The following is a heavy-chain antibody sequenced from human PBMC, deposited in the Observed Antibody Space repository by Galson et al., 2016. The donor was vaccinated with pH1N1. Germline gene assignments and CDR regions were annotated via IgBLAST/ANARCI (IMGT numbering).Heavy chain of an antibody. D-gene: IGHD4-17*01. CDR3: ARAGYGDYSNYFDY. V-gene: IGHV1-18*01. Sequence: AEVKKPGESLKISCKASGYTFTTFGVSWVRQAPGQGLEWMGWISAYNGNTNYAQRLQGRVTMTTDTSTSTAYMELRSLRSDDTAVYYCARAGYGDYSNYFDYWGQGTLVTVSS. CDR1: GYTFTTFG. J-gene: IGHJ4*02. CDR2: ISAYNGNT.